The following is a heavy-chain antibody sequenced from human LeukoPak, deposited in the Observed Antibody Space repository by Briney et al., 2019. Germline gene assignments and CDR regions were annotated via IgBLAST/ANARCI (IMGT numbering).Heavy chain of an antibody. D-gene: IGHD2-15*01. CDR3: ARREYCSGGSCYFLGGDY. Sequence: SETLSLTCTVSGGSISSYYWSWIRQPPGKGLEWIGYIYYLGSTNYNPSLKSRVPISVDTSKNQFSLKLSSVTAADTAVYYCARREYCSGGSCYFLGGDYWGQGTLVTVSS. CDR1: GGSISSYY. J-gene: IGHJ4*02. CDR2: IYYLGST. V-gene: IGHV4-59*08.